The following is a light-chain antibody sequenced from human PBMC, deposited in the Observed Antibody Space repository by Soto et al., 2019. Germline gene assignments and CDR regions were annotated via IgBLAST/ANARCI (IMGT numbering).Light chain of an antibody. J-gene: IGKJ3*01. CDR1: QGISSY. V-gene: IGKV1-8*01. Sequence: AIRMTQSPSSLSASTGDRVTITCRASQGISSYLAWYQQKPGKAPKLLIYAASTLQSGVPSRVSGSGSGTAFTLTISCLQSEEFATYYCQQYYSYPLTFGPGTKVDI. CDR2: AAS. CDR3: QQYYSYPLT.